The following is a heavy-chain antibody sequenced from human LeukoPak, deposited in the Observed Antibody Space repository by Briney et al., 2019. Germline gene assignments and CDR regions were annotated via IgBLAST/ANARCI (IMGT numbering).Heavy chain of an antibody. CDR3: ARGTGSGSYIIDY. Sequence: PGGSLRLSCAASRFTFSNYAMHWVRQGPGKGLEWVAIMSNDGSNEKYADSVRGRFTISRDNSKNTLYVQMNSLRSEDTAVYYCARGTGSGSYIIDYWGQGILVTVSS. CDR2: MSNDGSNE. V-gene: IGHV3-30*04. J-gene: IGHJ4*02. CDR1: RFTFSNYA. D-gene: IGHD3-10*01.